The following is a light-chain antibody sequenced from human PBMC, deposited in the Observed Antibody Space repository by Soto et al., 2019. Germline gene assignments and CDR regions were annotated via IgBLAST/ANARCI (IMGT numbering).Light chain of an antibody. CDR2: EVS. J-gene: IGLJ1*01. CDR3: SSYTSSSTRV. CDR1: SRDVGAYDY. V-gene: IGLV2-14*03. Sequence: QSVLTQPASLSWSPGQSITISCTGNSRDVGAYDYVSWYQQHPDKAPKLMIYEVSNRPSGVSNRFSGSKSVNTATLTISGLQAEDEADYYCSSYTSSSTRVFGTGTKVTVL.